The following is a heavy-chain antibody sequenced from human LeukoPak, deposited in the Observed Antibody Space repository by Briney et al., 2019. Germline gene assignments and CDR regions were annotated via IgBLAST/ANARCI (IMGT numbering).Heavy chain of an antibody. V-gene: IGHV3-7*01. D-gene: IGHD2-15*01. J-gene: IGHJ3*02. CDR2: IKQDGSEK. CDR3: ARELGGDIPHPFDI. Sequence: VGSLRLSCAASGFTFSSYWMSWVRQAPGKGLEWVANIKQDGSEKYYVDSVKGRFTISRDNAKNSLYLQMNSLRAEDTAVYYCARELGGDIPHPFDIWGQGTMVTVSS. CDR1: GFTFSSYW.